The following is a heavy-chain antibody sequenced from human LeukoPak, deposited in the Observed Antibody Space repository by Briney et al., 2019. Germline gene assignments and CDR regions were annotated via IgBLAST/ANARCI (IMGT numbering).Heavy chain of an antibody. V-gene: IGHV3-23*01. Sequence: PGGSLRLSCAASGFTFSSYAMNWVRQAPGKGLEWVSRISGSGSSTYYADSVKGRFTISRDNSKNTLYLQMNSLRAADTAVYYCAKVADSFGYMGYFDYWGQGTLLTVSS. CDR3: AKVADSFGYMGYFDY. J-gene: IGHJ4*02. CDR2: ISGSGSST. CDR1: GFTFSSYA. D-gene: IGHD5-18*01.